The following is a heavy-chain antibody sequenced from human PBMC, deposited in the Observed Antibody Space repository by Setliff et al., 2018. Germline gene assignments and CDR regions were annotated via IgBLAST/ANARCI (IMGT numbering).Heavy chain of an antibody. Sequence: SLRLSCAASGFTFSSYSMSWVRQAPGKGLEWVSAISGSGGSTYYADSVKGRFTISRDNSKNTLYLQMNSLRAEDTAVYYCARDREYYDSSGYYPDDYWGQGTLVTV. CDR3: ARDREYYDSSGYYPDDY. V-gene: IGHV3-23*01. D-gene: IGHD3-22*01. CDR2: ISGSGGST. CDR1: GFTFSSYS. J-gene: IGHJ4*02.